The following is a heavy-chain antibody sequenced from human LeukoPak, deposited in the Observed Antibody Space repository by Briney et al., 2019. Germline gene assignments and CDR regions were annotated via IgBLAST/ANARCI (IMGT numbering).Heavy chain of an antibody. CDR1: GFTFGNAW. J-gene: IGHJ4*02. Sequence: GGSLRLSCAASGFTFGNAWMSWVRQAPGKGLEWVGRIKSKTDGGTTDYAAPVKGRFTISRDDSKNTLYLQMNSLKTEDTAVYYCTTATSTMIAPYFDYWGQGTLVTVSS. CDR3: TTATSTMIAPYFDY. D-gene: IGHD3-22*01. V-gene: IGHV3-15*01. CDR2: IKSKTDGGTT.